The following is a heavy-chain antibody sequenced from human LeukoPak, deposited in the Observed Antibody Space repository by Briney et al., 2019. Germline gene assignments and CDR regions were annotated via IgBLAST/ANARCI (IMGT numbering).Heavy chain of an antibody. CDR3: ARVPFIVVVPGADLTWYFNL. Sequence: PSETLSLTCTVSSGSVNSASYYWSWIRQPPGKGLEGSVYIYYTGSTNYNPSLKSRVTISVDTSKNQFSLKLSSVTAADTAVYYCARVPFIVVVPGADLTWYFNLWGRGTLVTVSS. CDR1: SGSVNSASYY. D-gene: IGHD2-2*01. V-gene: IGHV4-61*01. CDR2: IYYTGST. J-gene: IGHJ2*01.